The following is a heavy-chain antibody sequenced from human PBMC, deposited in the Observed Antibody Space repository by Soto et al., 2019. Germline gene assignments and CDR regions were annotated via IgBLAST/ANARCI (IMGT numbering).Heavy chain of an antibody. CDR1: GGSISSGGYY. CDR2: IYYSGST. J-gene: IGHJ4*02. V-gene: IGHV4-31*01. D-gene: IGHD3-22*01. Sequence: QVQLQESGPGLVKPSQTLSLTCTVSGGSISSGGYYWSWIRQHPGKGLEWIGYIYYSGSTYYNPSLKGLVTISVDTSKNQLPLKLSSGPAADTAVYYCARVGPGPYDGSGYTNRPFDYWGQGTLVTVSS. CDR3: ARVGPGPYDGSGYTNRPFDY.